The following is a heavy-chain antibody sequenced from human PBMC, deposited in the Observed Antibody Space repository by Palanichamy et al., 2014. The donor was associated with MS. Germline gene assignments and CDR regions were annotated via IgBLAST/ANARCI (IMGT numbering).Heavy chain of an antibody. CDR1: GFNFSSYA. CDR2: ISGSGGNT. V-gene: IGHV3-23*01. CDR3: AKRLSGFCAGGSCWNWFDP. D-gene: IGHD2-15*01. J-gene: IGHJ5*02. Sequence: PGGSLRLSCAASGFNFSSYAMTWVRQAPGKGLEWVSTISGSGGNTYYADSVKGRFSISRDNSKNTLYLQMNSLRAEDTAIYFCAKRLSGFCAGGSCWNWFDPWGQGALVAVSS.